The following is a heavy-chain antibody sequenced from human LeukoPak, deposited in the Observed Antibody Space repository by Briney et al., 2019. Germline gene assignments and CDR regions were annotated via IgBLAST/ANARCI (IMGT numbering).Heavy chain of an antibody. D-gene: IGHD3-22*01. CDR2: INHSGST. CDR3: VTYYFDSSGPKKNY. V-gene: IGHV4-34*01. Sequence: SETLSLTCAVYGGSFSGYYWSWIRQPPGKGPEWIGEINHSGSTNHNPSLKSRVTISVDTSKKQFSLKLSSVTAADTAVYYCVTYYFDSSGPKKNYWGQGTLVTVSS. CDR1: GGSFSGYY. J-gene: IGHJ4*02.